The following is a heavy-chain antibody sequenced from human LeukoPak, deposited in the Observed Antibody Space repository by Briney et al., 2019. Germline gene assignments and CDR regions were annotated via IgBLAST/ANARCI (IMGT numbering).Heavy chain of an antibody. J-gene: IGHJ5*02. CDR2: AYYSGST. Sequence: SETLSLTCSVSGASIDRSTYYWGWIRQPPGKGLEWIGSAYYSGSTYYNSALKSRVSISVDTSRNQFSLKLYSVTAADTSVYFCARIAAPGLAWGQGTLVTVSS. CDR3: ARIAAPGLA. CDR1: GASIDRSTYY. D-gene: IGHD6-25*01. V-gene: IGHV4-39*01.